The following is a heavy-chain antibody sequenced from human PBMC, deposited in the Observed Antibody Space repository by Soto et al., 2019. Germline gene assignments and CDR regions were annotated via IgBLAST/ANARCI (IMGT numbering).Heavy chain of an antibody. CDR3: AGQTFTIAAASYGRSNWFDP. J-gene: IGHJ5*02. CDR2: IYFTGNT. D-gene: IGHD6-25*01. V-gene: IGHV4-39*01. Sequence: SETLSLTCSASGGSITSSSHFWGWVRQPPGKGLEWIGTIYFTGNTYYTPSLKSRLTMSIDTSKNEFSLRLKSVTAADTAVYYCAGQTFTIAAASYGRSNWFDPWGPGTLVTVSS. CDR1: GGSITSSSHF.